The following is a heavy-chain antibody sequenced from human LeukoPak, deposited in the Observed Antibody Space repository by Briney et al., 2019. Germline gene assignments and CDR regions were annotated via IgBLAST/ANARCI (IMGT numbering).Heavy chain of an antibody. CDR2: ISYDGSNK. D-gene: IGHD3-22*01. CDR1: GFTFSSYA. CDR3: AKSSYYDSSGFYREYYFDY. J-gene: IGHJ4*02. V-gene: IGHV3-30-3*02. Sequence: GSLRLSCAASGFTFSSYAMHWVRQAPGKGLEWVAVISYDGSNKYYADSVKGRFTISRDNSKNTLYLQMNSLRAGDTAIYYCAKSSYYDSSGFYREYYFDYWGQGTLVPVSS.